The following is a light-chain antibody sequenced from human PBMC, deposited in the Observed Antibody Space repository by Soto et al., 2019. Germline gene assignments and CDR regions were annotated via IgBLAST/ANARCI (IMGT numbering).Light chain of an antibody. CDR2: SAT. J-gene: IGKJ1*01. Sequence: AIQITQSQTSLSASVGDRVIITCRASQDISKDLGWYQQKPGKAPNFLIYSATSTQSGVPSTFSGSGFGTDFTLTISSLQPEDFATYYCLQDHDYPRTFGQGTKVEF. CDR3: LQDHDYPRT. CDR1: QDISKD. V-gene: IGKV1-6*01.